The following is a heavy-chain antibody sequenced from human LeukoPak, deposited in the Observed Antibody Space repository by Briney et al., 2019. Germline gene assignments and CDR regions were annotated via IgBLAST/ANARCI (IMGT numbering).Heavy chain of an antibody. V-gene: IGHV3-21*01. D-gene: IGHD1-26*01. CDR1: GFTFNNYS. J-gene: IGHJ4*02. Sequence: PGGSLRLSCVASGFTFNNYSMNWVRQAPGKGLEWVSSISSSSTYIYHADSVKGRFTISRDNAENSLYLQMNSLRAEDTAVYYCARDSGTYRTIDYWGQGTLVTVSS. CDR3: ARDSGTYRTIDY. CDR2: ISSSSTYI.